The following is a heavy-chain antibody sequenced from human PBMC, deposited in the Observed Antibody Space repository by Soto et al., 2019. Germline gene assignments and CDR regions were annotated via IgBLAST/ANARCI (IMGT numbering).Heavy chain of an antibody. D-gene: IGHD1-26*01. J-gene: IGHJ4*02. V-gene: IGHV3-33*01. CDR1: GFTFSGYG. Sequence: QVQLVESGGGVVQPGRSLRLSCAASGFTFSGYGMHWVRQAPGKGLEWVALIWSHGNNKYYADSVKGRFTISRDNSKNTLYQQMNSLRAEDTAVYYCARDPGADTTPLDYWGQGTLVTVSS. CDR2: IWSHGNNK. CDR3: ARDPGADTTPLDY.